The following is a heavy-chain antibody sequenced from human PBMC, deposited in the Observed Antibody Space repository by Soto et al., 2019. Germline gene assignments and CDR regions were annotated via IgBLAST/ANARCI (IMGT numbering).Heavy chain of an antibody. CDR2: INHSGST. V-gene: IGHV4-34*01. CDR3: ARGSVVVAANWFDP. CDR1: GGSFSGYY. D-gene: IGHD2-15*01. Sequence: SETLSLTCAVYGGSFSGYYWSWIRQPPGKGLEWIGEINHSGSTNYNPSLKSRVTISVDTSKNQFSLKLSSVTAADTAVYYCARGSVVVAANWFDPWGQGTLVT. J-gene: IGHJ5*02.